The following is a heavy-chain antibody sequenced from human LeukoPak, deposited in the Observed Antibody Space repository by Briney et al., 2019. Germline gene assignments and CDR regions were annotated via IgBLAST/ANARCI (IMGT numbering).Heavy chain of an antibody. Sequence: GASVEVSCKASGYTFTTYYMHWVRQAPGQGLEWMGIINPSGGSTSYAQKFQGRVTITRDTSTSTVYMEVSSLRSEDTAVYYCARDRHGSGTYNYYGMDVWGQGTTVTVSS. CDR1: GYTFTTYY. V-gene: IGHV1-46*01. CDR3: ARDRHGSGTYNYYGMDV. J-gene: IGHJ6*02. CDR2: INPSGGST. D-gene: IGHD3-10*01.